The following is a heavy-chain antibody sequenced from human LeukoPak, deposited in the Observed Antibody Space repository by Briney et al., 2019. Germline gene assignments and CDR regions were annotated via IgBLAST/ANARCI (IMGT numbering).Heavy chain of an antibody. V-gene: IGHV4-59*01. CDR2: IYYSGST. CDR3: ARFGYCSGGSCGGVDY. CDR1: GGSISSYY. J-gene: IGHJ4*02. Sequence: SETLSLTCTVSGGSISSYYWSWIRQPPGKGLEWIGYIYYSGSTNYNPSLKSRVTISVDTSKNQFSLKLSSVTAADTAVYYCARFGYCSGGSCGGVDYWGQGTLVTVSS. D-gene: IGHD2-15*01.